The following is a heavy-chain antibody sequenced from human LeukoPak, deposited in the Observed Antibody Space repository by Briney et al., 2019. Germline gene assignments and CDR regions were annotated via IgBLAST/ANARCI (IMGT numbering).Heavy chain of an antibody. Sequence: SETLSLTCTVSGGSISSYYWSWIRQPPGKGLEWIGYIYYSGSTNYNPSLKSRVTISVDTSKNQFSLKLSSVTAADTAVYYCARALFSSSWTLNFDYWGQGTLSPSPQ. CDR1: GGSISSYY. V-gene: IGHV4-59*01. CDR3: ARALFSSSWTLNFDY. D-gene: IGHD6-13*01. J-gene: IGHJ4*02. CDR2: IYYSGST.